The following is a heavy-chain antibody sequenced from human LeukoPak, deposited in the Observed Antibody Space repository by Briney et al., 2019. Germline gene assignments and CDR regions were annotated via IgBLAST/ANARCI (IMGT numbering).Heavy chain of an antibody. Sequence: GGSLRLSCAASGFTFSSYAMSWVRQAPGKGLEWVSGISGSDGSTNYADSVKGRFTISRENSKNTLYLQMNSLRAEDTAVYYCARDSGIGTSGFDPWGQGTLVTVSS. CDR1: GFTFSSYA. V-gene: IGHV3-23*01. CDR2: ISGSDGST. D-gene: IGHD6-13*01. J-gene: IGHJ5*02. CDR3: ARDSGIGTSGFDP.